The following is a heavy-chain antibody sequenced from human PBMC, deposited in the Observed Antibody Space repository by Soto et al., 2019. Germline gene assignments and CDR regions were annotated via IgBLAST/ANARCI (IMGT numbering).Heavy chain of an antibody. V-gene: IGHV4-59*01. CDR1: GGSIGSYH. CDR2: VYYTGTT. J-gene: IGHJ4*02. CDR3: ARDTVLTGMFDF. D-gene: IGHD4-17*01. Sequence: KTSETLSLTCTVSGGSIGSYHWSWVRQPPGKGLEWIASVYYTGTTNYNPSLGSRVTISIDAPENQISLKLTSVTAADTAFYYCARDTVLTGMFDFWGQGTLVTVS.